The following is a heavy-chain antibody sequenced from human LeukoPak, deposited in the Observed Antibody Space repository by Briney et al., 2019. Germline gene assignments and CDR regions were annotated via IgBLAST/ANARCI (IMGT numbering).Heavy chain of an antibody. D-gene: IGHD3-10*01. CDR1: GGSFSGYY. V-gene: IGHV4-34*01. CDR3: ARLISGVGYFDY. CDR2: INHSGST. J-gene: IGHJ4*02. Sequence: SETLSLTCAVYGGSFSGYYWSRIRQPPGKGLEWIGEINHSGSTNYNPSLKSRVTISVDTSKNQFSLKLSSVTAADTAVYYCARLISGVGYFDYWGQGTLVTVSS.